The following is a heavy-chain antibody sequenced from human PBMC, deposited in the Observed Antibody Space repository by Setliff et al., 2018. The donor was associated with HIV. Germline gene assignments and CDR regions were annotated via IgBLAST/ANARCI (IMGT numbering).Heavy chain of an antibody. Sequence: ASVKVSCKLSGYTLTELSRHWVRQAPGKGLEWMGGFDPEDGETIYAQKFQGRATMTEDTSTDTAYVELSSLRSEDTAAYYCAFRSGFHVGLDAWGQGTLVTVSS. CDR2: FDPEDGET. CDR1: GYTLTELS. V-gene: IGHV1-24*01. D-gene: IGHD3-3*01. J-gene: IGHJ5*02. CDR3: AFRSGFHVGLDA.